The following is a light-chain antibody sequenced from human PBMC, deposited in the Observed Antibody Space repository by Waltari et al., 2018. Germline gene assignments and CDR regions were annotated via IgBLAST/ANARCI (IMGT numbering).Light chain of an antibody. CDR2: KAS. J-gene: IGKJ2*03. Sequence: DIQMTQSPSSLSASVGDRVTITCRASENVNNYLNWYQQKPGKAPKLLIYKASTLQSGVPSRFSGSGSGTDYTFTISSLQSEDVGTYYCQQGYGTPYSFGQGTKVEIK. V-gene: IGKV1-39*01. CDR3: QQGYGTPYS. CDR1: ENVNNY.